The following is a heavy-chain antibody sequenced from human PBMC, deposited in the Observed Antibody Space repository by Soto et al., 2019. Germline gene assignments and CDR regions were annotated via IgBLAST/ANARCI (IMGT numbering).Heavy chain of an antibody. D-gene: IGHD5-18*01. CDR2: IYHSGST. Sequence: SETLSLTCAVSGGSISSGGYAWSWIRQPPGKGLEWIGYIYHSGSTYYNPSLKSRVTISVDRSKNQFSLKLSSVTAADTAVYYCARDRGYSYGSYFDYWGQGTLVTVSS. CDR1: GGSISSGGYA. CDR3: ARDRGYSYGSYFDY. V-gene: IGHV4-30-2*01. J-gene: IGHJ4*02.